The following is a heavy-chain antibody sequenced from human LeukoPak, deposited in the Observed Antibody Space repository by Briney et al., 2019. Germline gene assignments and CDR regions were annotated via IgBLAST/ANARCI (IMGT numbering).Heavy chain of an antibody. J-gene: IGHJ4*02. CDR1: GYTFTVYY. Sequence: ASVKVSCKASGYTFTVYYMHWVRQAPGQGREWMGWINPNSGGTNYAQKFQGRVTMTRDTSISTAYMELSRLRSDDTAVYYCAPSRGGYDKYYFDYWGQGTLVTVSS. CDR3: APSRGGYDKYYFDY. D-gene: IGHD5-12*01. V-gene: IGHV1-2*02. CDR2: INPNSGGT.